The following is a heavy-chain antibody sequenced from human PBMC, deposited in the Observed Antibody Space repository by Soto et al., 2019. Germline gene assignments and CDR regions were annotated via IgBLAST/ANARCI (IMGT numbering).Heavy chain of an antibody. D-gene: IGHD6-25*01. CDR1: GGSISSSSYY. Sequence: LQLQESGPGLVKPSETLSLTCTVSGGSISSSSYYWGWIRQPPGNGMGWIGSIYYSGSTYYNPSLKSRVTIPVDTSKNQFSLKLSSVTAADTAVYYCARHGPATCESYWYFDLWGRGTLVTVSS. CDR2: IYYSGST. J-gene: IGHJ2*01. V-gene: IGHV4-39*01. CDR3: ARHGPATCESYWYFDL.